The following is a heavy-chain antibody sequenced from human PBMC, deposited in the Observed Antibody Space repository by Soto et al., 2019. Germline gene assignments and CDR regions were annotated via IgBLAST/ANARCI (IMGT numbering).Heavy chain of an antibody. J-gene: IGHJ2*01. Sequence: QLVESGGGLVQPGGSLKLSCAASGFTFSDSALHWVRQASGKGLELVARIRNKVTNYATIYAVSVKGRFSISIDDSKRTAYLRLNSLKTEDTAVYYCARPIDHGDYDWYSDLWCRGTPVAVSS. CDR3: ARPIDHGDYDWYSDL. D-gene: IGHD4-17*01. V-gene: IGHV3-73*02. CDR2: IRNKVTNYAT. CDR1: GFTFSDSA.